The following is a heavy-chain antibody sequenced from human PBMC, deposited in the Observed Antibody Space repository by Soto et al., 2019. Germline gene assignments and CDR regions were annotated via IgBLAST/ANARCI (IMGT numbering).Heavy chain of an antibody. D-gene: IGHD1-1*01. CDR2: MNPNSGDT. CDR1: GYTFTNYD. CDR3: ATGPSGTTHYYMDV. V-gene: IGHV1-8*01. J-gene: IGHJ6*03. Sequence: ASVKVSCKASGYTFTNYDINWVRQATGQGLEWMGWMNPNSGDTGYAQKFQGRVTMTGNTSIGTAYMELSSLKSEDTAIYYCATGPSGTTHYYMDVWGKGTTVTVSS.